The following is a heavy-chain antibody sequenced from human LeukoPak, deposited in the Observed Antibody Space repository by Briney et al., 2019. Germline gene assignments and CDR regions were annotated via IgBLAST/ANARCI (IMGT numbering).Heavy chain of an antibody. J-gene: IGHJ4*02. CDR1: GFAFSGYT. Sequence: GGSLRLSCSASGFAFSGYTMNWVRQAPGKGLEWVSSISGSSSHIFYADPVKGRFTISRDNPENSLHLQMSSLRVEDTAVYYCARDRLPRNYGGSPYYFDSWGQGTLVIVSS. CDR2: ISGSSSHI. CDR3: ARDRLPRNYGGSPYYFDS. V-gene: IGHV3-21*01. D-gene: IGHD4-23*01.